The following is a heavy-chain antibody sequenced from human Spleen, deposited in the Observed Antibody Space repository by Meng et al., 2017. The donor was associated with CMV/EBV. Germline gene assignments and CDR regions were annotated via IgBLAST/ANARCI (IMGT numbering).Heavy chain of an antibody. Sequence: YGYTFTDLGISGVRQAPGQGREWLGWISAYNAKTNYAQKFQGKVTMTADTSTSTAYMELRSLRSDDTAVYYCARELAAAGQGRTSVWGQGTLVTVSS. CDR3: ARELAAAGQGRTSV. CDR2: ISAYNAKT. CDR1: GYTFTDLG. D-gene: IGHD6-13*01. J-gene: IGHJ4*02. V-gene: IGHV1-18*01.